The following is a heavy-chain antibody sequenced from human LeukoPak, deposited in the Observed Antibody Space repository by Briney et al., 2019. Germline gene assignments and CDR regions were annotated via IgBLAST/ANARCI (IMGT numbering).Heavy chain of an antibody. J-gene: IGHJ6*03. D-gene: IGHD4-17*01. CDR1: GYSFTSYW. Sequence: GESLKISCKGSGYSFTSYWIGWVRQMPGKGLEWMGIIYPGDSDTRYSPSFQGQVTISADKSISTAHLQWSSLKASDTAMYYCARQGADYGDYEEYYYYYMDVWGKGTTVTVSS. CDR3: ARQGADYGDYEEYYYYYMDV. CDR2: IYPGDSDT. V-gene: IGHV5-51*01.